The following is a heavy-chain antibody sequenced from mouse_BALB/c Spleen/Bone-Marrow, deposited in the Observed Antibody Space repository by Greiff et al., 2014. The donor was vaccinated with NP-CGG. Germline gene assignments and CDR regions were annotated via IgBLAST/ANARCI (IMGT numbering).Heavy chain of an antibody. CDR3: ARAFDY. CDR1: GFSLTSYS. Sequence: VQLQESGPGLVAPSQSLSITCTVSGFSLTSYSVYWVRQPPGKGLEWLGVIWAGGSTNYNSALMSRLSISKDNSKSQVFLRMNSLQTDDTGMYYCARAFDYWGQGTTLTVSS. CDR2: IWAGGST. J-gene: IGHJ2*01. V-gene: IGHV2-9*02.